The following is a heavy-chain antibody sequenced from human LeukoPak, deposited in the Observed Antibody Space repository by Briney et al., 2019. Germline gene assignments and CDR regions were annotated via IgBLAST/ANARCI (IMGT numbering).Heavy chain of an antibody. CDR1: GFTFSDHY. J-gene: IGHJ4*02. V-gene: IGHV3-33*08. D-gene: IGHD2-15*01. CDR3: ARGVRCSDGSCYGMVDY. CDR2: LWYDGSNK. Sequence: GGSLRLSCAASGFTFSDHYMDWVRQAPGKGLEWVAGLWYDGSNKNYADSVKGRFTISRDNSMNTLYLQMNSLRAEDTAVYYCARGVRCSDGSCYGMVDYWGQGTLVTVSS.